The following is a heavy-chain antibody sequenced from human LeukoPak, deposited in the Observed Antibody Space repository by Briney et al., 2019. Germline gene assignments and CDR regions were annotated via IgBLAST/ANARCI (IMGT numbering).Heavy chain of an antibody. J-gene: IGHJ4*02. Sequence: GASVKVSCKASGYSFSDYAINWVRQAPGQGLESIGWINTNTGIATYVQGFTGRFVFSLDTSIRTAYLQISSLKTEDTAVYYCARAYCSGGNCHKTIGNYWGQGTLVTVSS. D-gene: IGHD2-15*01. V-gene: IGHV7-4-1*02. CDR1: GYSFSDYA. CDR3: ARAYCSGGNCHKTIGNY. CDR2: INTNTGIA.